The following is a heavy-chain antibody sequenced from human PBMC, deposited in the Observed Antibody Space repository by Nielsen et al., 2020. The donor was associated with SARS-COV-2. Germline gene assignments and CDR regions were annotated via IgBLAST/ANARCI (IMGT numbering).Heavy chain of an antibody. Sequence: GESLKISCAASGFTFSSYAVSWVRQAPGKGLEWVSAISGSGGSTYYADSVKGRFTISRDNAKNSLYLQMNSLRAEDTAVYYCARCDYYGMDVWGQGTTVTVSS. CDR3: ARCDYYGMDV. CDR1: GFTFSSYA. J-gene: IGHJ6*02. V-gene: IGHV3-23*01. CDR2: ISGSGGST.